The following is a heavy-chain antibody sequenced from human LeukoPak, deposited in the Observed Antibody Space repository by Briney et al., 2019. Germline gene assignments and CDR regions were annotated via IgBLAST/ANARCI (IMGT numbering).Heavy chain of an antibody. Sequence: GASVKVSCKASGGTFSSYAICWVRQAPGQGLEWMGGIIPIFGTANYAQKFQGRVTITADESTSTAYMELSSLRSEDTAVYYCARGYYYDSSGYYYGPHDAFDIWGQGTMVTVSS. CDR3: ARGYYYDSSGYYYGPHDAFDI. D-gene: IGHD3-22*01. J-gene: IGHJ3*02. CDR1: GGTFSSYA. V-gene: IGHV1-69*13. CDR2: IIPIFGTA.